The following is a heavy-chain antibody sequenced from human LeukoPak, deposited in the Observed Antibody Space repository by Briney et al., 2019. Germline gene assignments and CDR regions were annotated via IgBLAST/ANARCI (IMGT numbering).Heavy chain of an antibody. CDR3: ARYPVFGEYYYYMDV. Sequence: PGGSLRLSCAASGFTFSSYEMNWVRQAPGKGLEWVSYISSSGSTIYYAYSVKGRFTISRDNAKNSLYLQMNSLRAEDTAVYYCARYPVFGEYYYYMDVWGKGTTVTVSS. J-gene: IGHJ6*03. CDR2: ISSSGSTI. D-gene: IGHD3-3*01. V-gene: IGHV3-48*03. CDR1: GFTFSSYE.